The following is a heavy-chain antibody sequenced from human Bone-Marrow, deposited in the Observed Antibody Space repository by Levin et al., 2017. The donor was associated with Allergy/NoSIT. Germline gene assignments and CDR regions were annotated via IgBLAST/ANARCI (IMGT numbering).Heavy chain of an antibody. CDR3: VARSNGMDV. J-gene: IGHJ6*02. V-gene: IGHV3-66*01. CDR1: EFIVRSNY. CDR2: IYSGGSA. D-gene: IGHD5-12*01. Sequence: RPGGSLRLSCTASEFIVRSNYMSWVRQAPGRGLDWVSNIYSGGSAYYADSVKGRFTISRDNSKNTLYLQMNSLRAEDTAVYYCVARSNGMDVWGQGTTVTVFS.